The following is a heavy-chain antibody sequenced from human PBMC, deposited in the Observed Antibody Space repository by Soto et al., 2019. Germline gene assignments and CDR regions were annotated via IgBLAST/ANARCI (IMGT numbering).Heavy chain of an antibody. CDR3: ARSSHDYSNPFDY. D-gene: IGHD4-4*01. J-gene: IGHJ4*02. Sequence: QVQLQESGPGLVKPSQTLSLTCTVSGGSISSGDYYWSWIRQPPGKCLEWIGYIYYSVRTYYNPSLKCRATISVDTSKNLFSLKLSSVTAADTAVYYLARSSHDYSNPFDYWGQGTLVTVSS. V-gene: IGHV4-30-4*01. CDR2: IYYSVRT. CDR1: GGSISSGDYY.